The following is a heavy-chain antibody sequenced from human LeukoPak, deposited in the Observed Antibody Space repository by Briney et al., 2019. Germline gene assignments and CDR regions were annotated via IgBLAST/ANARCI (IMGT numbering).Heavy chain of an antibody. CDR1: GGTFSSYA. CDR2: IIPIFGTA. CDR3: ARDGEAEGRRPRPYYYYYMDV. Sequence: PGASVKVSCKASGGTFSSYAISWVRQAPGQGLEWMGGIIPIFGTANYAQKFQGRVTITADESTSTAYMELSSLRSEDTAVYYCARDGEAEGRRPRPYYYYYMDVWGKGTTVTVSS. D-gene: IGHD3-10*01. V-gene: IGHV1-69*13. J-gene: IGHJ6*03.